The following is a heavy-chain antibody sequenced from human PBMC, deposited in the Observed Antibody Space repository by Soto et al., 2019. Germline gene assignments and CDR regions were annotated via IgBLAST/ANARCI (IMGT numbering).Heavy chain of an antibody. D-gene: IGHD3-16*01. CDR2: MGSDGSST. J-gene: IGHJ3*02. CDR3: ARGSRAWGNALDI. Sequence: EVQLVESGGGVIQPGGALRLSCAASGLTLSTYWMHWGRQAPGKGPVWVSRMGSDGSSTGYADPVKGRFTIPRDSAKNALYRQVTSLGAEDAAVFYWARGSRAWGNALDIWGQGTMVTVSS. V-gene: IGHV3-74*01. CDR1: GLTLSTYW.